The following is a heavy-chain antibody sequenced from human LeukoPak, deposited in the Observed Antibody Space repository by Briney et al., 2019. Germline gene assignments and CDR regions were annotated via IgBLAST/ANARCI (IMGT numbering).Heavy chain of an antibody. V-gene: IGHV3-33*01. D-gene: IGHD3-10*01. CDR1: GFTFSYYA. CDR2: IWSDGSNK. J-gene: IGHJ4*02. Sequence: GRSLRLSCSASGFTFSYYAIHWVRQAPGKVLEWVALIWSDGSNKYYADSVKGRITISRDNSKNTVYLQMNSLRAEDTAVYYCARELFSSGSCPDGWGQGTLVTVSS. CDR3: ARELFSSGSCPDG.